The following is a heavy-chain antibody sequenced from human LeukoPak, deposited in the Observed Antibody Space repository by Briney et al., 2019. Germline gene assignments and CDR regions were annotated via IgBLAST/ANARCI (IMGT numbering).Heavy chain of an antibody. CDR1: GFTFSSYW. V-gene: IGHV3-7*01. CDR2: IKQDGSEK. Sequence: GGSLRLSCAASGFTFSSYWMSWVRQAPGKGLEWVANIKQDGSEKYYVDSVKGRFTISRDNAKNSLYLQMNSLRAEDTAVYYGARSRVETSWSPNQDWGQGTLVTVSS. D-gene: IGHD3-3*01. J-gene: IGHJ4*02. CDR3: ARSRVETSWSPNQD.